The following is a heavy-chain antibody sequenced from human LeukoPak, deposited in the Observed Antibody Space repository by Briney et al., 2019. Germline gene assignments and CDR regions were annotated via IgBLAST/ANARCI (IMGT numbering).Heavy chain of an antibody. J-gene: IGHJ4*02. Sequence: GASVKVSCKASGGTFSSYAISWVRQAPGQGLEWMGRIIPILGIANYAQKFQGRVTITADKSTSTAYMELSSLRSEDTAVYYCARDRAGCGSDYWGQGTLVTVSS. CDR2: IIPILGIA. CDR1: GGTFSSYA. CDR3: ARDRAGCGSDY. D-gene: IGHD5-12*01. V-gene: IGHV1-69*04.